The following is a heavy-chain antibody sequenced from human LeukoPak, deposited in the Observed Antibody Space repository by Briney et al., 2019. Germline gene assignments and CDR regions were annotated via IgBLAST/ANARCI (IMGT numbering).Heavy chain of an antibody. CDR2: ISGSGGST. Sequence: GGSLRLSCAASGFTFSSYAMSWVRQAPGKGLEWVSAISGSGGSTYYADSVKGRFTISRDNSRNTLYLQMNSLRAEDTAVYYCVKEKGFDYYDSSGYYPFDYWGQGTLVTVSS. J-gene: IGHJ4*02. CDR1: GFTFSSYA. D-gene: IGHD3-22*01. V-gene: IGHV3-23*01. CDR3: VKEKGFDYYDSSGYYPFDY.